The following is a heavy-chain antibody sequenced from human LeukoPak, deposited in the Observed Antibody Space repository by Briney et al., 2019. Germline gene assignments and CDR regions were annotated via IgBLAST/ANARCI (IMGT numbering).Heavy chain of an antibody. V-gene: IGHV3-21*01. D-gene: IGHD3-22*01. Sequence: GGSLRLSCAASGFTFSSHSMNWVRQAPGKGLEWVSSISSSSSYIYYADSVKGRFTISRDNAKNSLYLQMNSLRAEDTAVYYCASPAYYYDSSGYFYWGQGTLVTVSS. CDR3: ASPAYYYDSSGYFY. J-gene: IGHJ4*02. CDR2: ISSSSSYI. CDR1: GFTFSSHS.